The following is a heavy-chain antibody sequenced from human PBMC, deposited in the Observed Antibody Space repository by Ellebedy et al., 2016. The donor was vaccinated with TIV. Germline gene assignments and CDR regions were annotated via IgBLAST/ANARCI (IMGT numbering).Heavy chain of an antibody. J-gene: IGHJ6*02. Sequence: MPSETLSLTCTVYGGSFSGYYWSWIRQPPGKGLEWIGEINHSGSTNYNPSLKSRVTISVDKSKNQFSLKLSSVTAADTAVYYCARQGWNSFRFNYYYYGMDVWGQGTTVTVSS. CDR2: INHSGST. CDR1: GGSFSGYY. D-gene: IGHD1-7*01. CDR3: ARQGWNSFRFNYYYYGMDV. V-gene: IGHV4-34*01.